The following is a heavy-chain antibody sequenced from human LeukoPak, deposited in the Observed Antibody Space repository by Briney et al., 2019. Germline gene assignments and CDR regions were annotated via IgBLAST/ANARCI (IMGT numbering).Heavy chain of an antibody. CDR3: ARDSVPWQLHPYGDYVYYYYYGMDV. J-gene: IGHJ6*02. D-gene: IGHD4-17*01. CDR1: GFTFGSYS. Sequence: GGSLRLSCAASGFTFGSYSMNWVRQAPGKGLEWVSSISSSSSYIYYADSVKGRFTISRDNAKNSLYLQMNSLRAEDTAVYYCARDSVPWQLHPYGDYVYYYYYGMDVWGQGTTVTVSS. CDR2: ISSSSSYI. V-gene: IGHV3-21*01.